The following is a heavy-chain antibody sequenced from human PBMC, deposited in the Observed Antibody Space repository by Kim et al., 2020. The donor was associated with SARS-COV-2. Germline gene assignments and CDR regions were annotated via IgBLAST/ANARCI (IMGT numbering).Heavy chain of an antibody. D-gene: IGHD3-22*01. V-gene: IGHV3-30*01. CDR3: ARAGSGYFLFDY. J-gene: IGHJ4*02. Sequence: YYADSVKGRFTISRDNSKNTLYLQMNSLRAEDTAVYYCARAGSGYFLFDYWGQGTLVTVSS.